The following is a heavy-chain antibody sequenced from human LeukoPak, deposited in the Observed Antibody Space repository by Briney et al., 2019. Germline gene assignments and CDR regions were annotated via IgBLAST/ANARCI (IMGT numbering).Heavy chain of an antibody. CDR1: GGSFSGYY. CDR2: INHSGST. CDR3: ARLGYYDILTGYSYPRGMDV. D-gene: IGHD3-9*01. J-gene: IGHJ6*02. Sequence: SGTLSLTCAVYGGSFSGYYWSWIRQPPGKGLEWIGEINHSGSTNYNPSLKSRVTISVDTSKNQFSLKLSSVTAADTAVYYCARLGYYDILTGYSYPRGMDVWGQGTTVTVSS. V-gene: IGHV4-34*01.